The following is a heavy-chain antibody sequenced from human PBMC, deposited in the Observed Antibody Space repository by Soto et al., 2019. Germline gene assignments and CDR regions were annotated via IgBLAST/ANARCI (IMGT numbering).Heavy chain of an antibody. V-gene: IGHV3-33*08. CDR3: ARDGIGGTVFRGYLDY. J-gene: IGHJ4*02. CDR2: IRFNGSNE. CDR1: GFTFCSYS. D-gene: IGHD1-7*01. Sequence: GGSLRLSCAASGFTFCSYSMNWVRQAPGKGLEWVAIIRFNGSNEEYADSVKGRFTTSRDNSKNTLYLQMNTLGAEDTAVYYCARDGIGGTVFRGYLDYWGRGTVVTVSS.